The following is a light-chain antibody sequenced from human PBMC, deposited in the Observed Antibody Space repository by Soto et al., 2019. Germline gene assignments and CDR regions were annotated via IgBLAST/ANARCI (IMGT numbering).Light chain of an antibody. J-gene: IGKJ1*01. CDR2: AIS. CDR3: QQHSNSPWT. Sequence: EIVLTQSPGTLSLSPGESAALSCRASQSVTSNYLVWYRQKPGQAPRLLIYAISSRVAGIPDRFNGSGSGTDFTLTITRLEPEDSAVYYCQQHSNSPWTFGQGTRVEV. CDR1: QSVTSNY. V-gene: IGKV3D-20*02.